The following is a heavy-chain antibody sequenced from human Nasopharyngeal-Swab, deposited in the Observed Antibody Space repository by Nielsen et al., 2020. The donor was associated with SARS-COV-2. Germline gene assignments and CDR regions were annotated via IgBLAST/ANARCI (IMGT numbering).Heavy chain of an antibody. Sequence: SETLSLTCTVSGGSISSGGYYWSWIRQHPGKGLEWIGYIYYSGSTYYNPSLKSRVTISVDTSKNQFSLKLSSVTAADTAVYYCARARGSGSYCRSNWFDPWGQGTLVTVSS. D-gene: IGHD3-10*01. J-gene: IGHJ5*02. CDR1: GGSISSGGYY. CDR2: IYYSGST. V-gene: IGHV4-31*03. CDR3: ARARGSGSYCRSNWFDP.